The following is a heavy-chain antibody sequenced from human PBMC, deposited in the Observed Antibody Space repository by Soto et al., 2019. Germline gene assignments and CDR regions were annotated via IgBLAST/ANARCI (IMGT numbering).Heavy chain of an antibody. V-gene: IGHV3-9*01. CDR1: GFTFDDDA. D-gene: IGHD2-15*01. Sequence: PGGSLRLSCAASGFTFDDDAMNWVRQAPGQGLGWDSGISWNSRSIGYADSVKGRFTISRDNAKNSLYLQMNSLRAEDTALYYCAKDMGYCSGGSCYSGGYCYYGMDVWGQGTTVTVSS. CDR3: AKDMGYCSGGSCYSGGYCYYGMDV. CDR2: ISWNSRSI. J-gene: IGHJ6*02.